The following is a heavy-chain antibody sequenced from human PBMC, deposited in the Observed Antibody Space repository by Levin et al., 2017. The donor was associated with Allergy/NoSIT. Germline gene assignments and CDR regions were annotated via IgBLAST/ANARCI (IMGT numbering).Heavy chain of an antibody. CDR3: VRGVVDY. CDR1: YG. D-gene: IGHD2-21*01. CDR2: ITNSGTPV. Sequence: YGMNWVRQAPDKGLEWVAHITNSGTPVYYGDSVRGRFTISRDNANGLLYLQMNSLRAEDTAVYYCVRGVVDYWGQGTLVTVSS. V-gene: IGHV3-48*04. J-gene: IGHJ4*02.